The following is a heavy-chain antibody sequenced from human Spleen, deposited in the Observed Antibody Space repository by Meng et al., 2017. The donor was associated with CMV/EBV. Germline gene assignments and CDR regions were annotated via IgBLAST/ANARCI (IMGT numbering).Heavy chain of an antibody. J-gene: IGHJ4*02. CDR3: AKDIGCSSTSCYPDY. CDR1: GYTFTGYY. Sequence: ASVKVSCKASGYTFTGYYMHWVRQAPGQGLEWMGWINPNSGGTNYAQNFQGRVTMTRDTSISTAYMELSRLRAEDTALYYCAKDIGCSSTSCYPDYWGQGTLVTVSS. CDR2: INPNSGGT. V-gene: IGHV1-2*02. D-gene: IGHD2-2*01.